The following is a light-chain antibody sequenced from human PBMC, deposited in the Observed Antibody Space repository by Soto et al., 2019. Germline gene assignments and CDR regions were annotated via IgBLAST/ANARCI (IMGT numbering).Light chain of an antibody. Sequence: EIVLTQSPGTLSLSPGERATLSCRASQSVSSSYLAWYQQKPGQAPRLLSYGASSRATGIPYRFSGSGSGTDFTLTISSLEAEDVAFYWCQQYFDVPFTFGGGTKVDIK. J-gene: IGKJ4*01. CDR1: QSVSSSY. CDR3: QQYFDVPFT. CDR2: GAS. V-gene: IGKV3-20*01.